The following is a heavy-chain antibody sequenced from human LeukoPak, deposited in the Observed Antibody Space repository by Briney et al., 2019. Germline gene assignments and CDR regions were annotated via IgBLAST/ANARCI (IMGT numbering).Heavy chain of an antibody. Sequence: GRSLRLSCAASGFTFDDYAMRWVRHAPGKGLEWVSGISWNSGSIGYADSVKGRFTISRDNAKNSLYLQMNSLRAEDTALYYCAKDRLSRQGYFDYWGQGTLVTVSS. CDR2: ISWNSGSI. V-gene: IGHV3-9*01. CDR1: GFTFDDYA. D-gene: IGHD2/OR15-2a*01. J-gene: IGHJ4*02. CDR3: AKDRLSRQGYFDY.